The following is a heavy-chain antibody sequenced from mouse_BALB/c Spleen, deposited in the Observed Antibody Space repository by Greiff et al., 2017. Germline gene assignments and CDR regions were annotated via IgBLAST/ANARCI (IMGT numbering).Heavy chain of an antibody. D-gene: IGHD1-1*01. CDR2: IDPANGNT. CDR1: GFNIKDTY. CDR3: ALLFITTVGAY. J-gene: IGHJ2*01. V-gene: IGHV14-3*02. Sequence: EVQLQQSGAELVKPGASVKLSCTASGFNIKDTYMHWVKQRPEQGLEWIGRIDPANGNTKYDPKFQGKATITADTSSNTAYLQLSSLTSEDTAVYYCALLFITTVGAYWGQGTTLTVSS.